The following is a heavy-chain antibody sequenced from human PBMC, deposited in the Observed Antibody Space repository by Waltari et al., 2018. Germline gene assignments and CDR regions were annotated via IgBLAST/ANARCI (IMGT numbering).Heavy chain of an antibody. CDR1: GGTFSSYA. J-gene: IGHJ6*03. Sequence: QVQLVQSGAEVKKPGSSVKVSCKASGGTFSSYAISWVRQAPGQGLEWMGGSIPILGRANYAQKFQGRVTITADESTSTAYMELSSLRSEDTAVYYCARGVVAAPAARYYYMDVWGKGTTVTVSS. D-gene: IGHD2-15*01. CDR2: SIPILGRA. V-gene: IGHV1-69*11. CDR3: ARGVVAAPAARYYYMDV.